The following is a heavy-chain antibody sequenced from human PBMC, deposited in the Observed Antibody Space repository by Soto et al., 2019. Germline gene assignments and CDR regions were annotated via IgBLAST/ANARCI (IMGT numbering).Heavy chain of an antibody. J-gene: IGHJ4*02. Sequence: ASVKVSCKSSGYTFTSYAMHCVRQAPGQRREWMGWINAGNGNTKYSQKFQGRVTITRDTSASTAYMELSSLRSEDTAVYYWARGTRTGDYRYYFDYWGQGTLVTVS. CDR2: INAGNGNT. CDR1: GYTFTSYA. V-gene: IGHV1-3*01. D-gene: IGHD4-17*01. CDR3: ARGTRTGDYRYYFDY.